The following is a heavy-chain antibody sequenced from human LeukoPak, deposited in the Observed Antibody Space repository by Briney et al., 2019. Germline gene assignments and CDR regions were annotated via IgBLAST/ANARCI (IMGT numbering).Heavy chain of an antibody. V-gene: IGHV3-9*01. CDR2: ISWNSGSI. CDR1: GFTFSSYW. D-gene: IGHD3-10*01. CDR3: AKGGRFGDYFDY. Sequence: PGGSLRLSCAASGFTFSSYWMSWVRQAPGKGLEWVSGISWNSGSIGYADSVKGRFTISRDNAKNSLYLQMNSLRAEDTALYYCAKGGRFGDYFDYWGQGTLVTVSS. J-gene: IGHJ4*02.